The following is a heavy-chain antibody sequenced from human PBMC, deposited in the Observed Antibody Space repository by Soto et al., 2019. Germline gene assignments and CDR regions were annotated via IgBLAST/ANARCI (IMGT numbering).Heavy chain of an antibody. J-gene: IGHJ4*02. CDR2: IKTSGDTT. CDR1: GFAFSNCA. V-gene: IGHV3-23*05. D-gene: IGHD2-21*02. CDR3: TKDVTGDIGADF. Sequence: EVQLLESGGDLVQPGGSLRLSCAASGFAFSNCAMSWVRQAPGKGREWVSTIKTSGDTTFYADPVKGRFTTSRDDSKNTLYLQMNSLRAEDTATYYCTKDVTGDIGADFWGQGTPVTVSS.